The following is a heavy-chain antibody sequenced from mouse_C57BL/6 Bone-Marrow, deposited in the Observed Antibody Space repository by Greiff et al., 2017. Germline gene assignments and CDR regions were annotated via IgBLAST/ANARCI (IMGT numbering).Heavy chain of an antibody. D-gene: IGHD3-1*01. Sequence: QVQLQQPGAELVKPGASVKLSCKASGYTFTSYWMHWVKQRPGQGLEWIGMIHPNCGSTNYNEKFKSKATLTVDKSSSTAYMQLSSLTSEDSAVYYFARWGFGSWFAYWGQGTLVTVSA. CDR3: ARWGFGSWFAY. V-gene: IGHV1-64*01. CDR2: IHPNCGST. CDR1: GYTFTSYW. J-gene: IGHJ3*01.